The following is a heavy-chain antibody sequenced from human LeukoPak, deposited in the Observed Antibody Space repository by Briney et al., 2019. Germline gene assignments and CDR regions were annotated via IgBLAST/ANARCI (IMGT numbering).Heavy chain of an antibody. V-gene: IGHV4-39*01. Sequence: SETLSLTCTVSGGSISSSSYYWGWIRQPPGRDLEWIGSIYSSGNTYYNPSLESRVTISVDTSKNQLSLKLTSATAADTSVYYCARHSGLRSPFDPWGQGTLVTVSS. D-gene: IGHD3-3*01. CDR2: IYSSGNT. J-gene: IGHJ5*02. CDR1: GGSISSSSYY. CDR3: ARHSGLRSPFDP.